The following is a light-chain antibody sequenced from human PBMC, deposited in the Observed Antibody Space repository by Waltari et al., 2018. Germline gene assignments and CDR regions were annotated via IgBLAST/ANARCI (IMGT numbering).Light chain of an antibody. CDR3: EQYNNWPPWT. CDR1: QSVSSN. CDR2: GAS. V-gene: IGKV3D-15*01. Sequence: EIVMTQSPATLSVSLGERATLSCRASQSVSSNLAWYQQKPGQAPRLLIYGASTRATGIPARFSGSGSGTESTFTISSLQSEDFAVYYCEQYNNWPPWTFGQGTKVEIK. J-gene: IGKJ1*01.